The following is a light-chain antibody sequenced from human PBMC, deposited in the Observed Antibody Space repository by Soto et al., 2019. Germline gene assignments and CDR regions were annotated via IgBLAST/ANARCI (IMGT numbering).Light chain of an antibody. V-gene: IGKV3D-20*02. CDR3: QQRSNWPIT. CDR1: QTISGTY. Sequence: EIVLTQSPGTLSLSPGERATLSCRASQTISGTYLAWYQQKPGQAPRLLIYGASTRATGIPARFSGSGSGTEFTLTISSLEPEDFALYYCQQRSNWPITFGQGTRLEIK. CDR2: GAS. J-gene: IGKJ5*01.